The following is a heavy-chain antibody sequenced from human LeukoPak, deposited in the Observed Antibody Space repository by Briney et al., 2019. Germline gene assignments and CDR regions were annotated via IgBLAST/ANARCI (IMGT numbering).Heavy chain of an antibody. Sequence: SETLSLTCTVSGGSISSYYWSWIRQPPGMGLEWIGYIYYSGSTNYNPSLKSRVTISVDTSKNQFSLKLSSVTAADTAVYYCAGVTAILDWFDPWGQGTLVTVSS. J-gene: IGHJ5*02. CDR3: AGVTAILDWFDP. V-gene: IGHV4-59*08. CDR1: GGSISSYY. CDR2: IYYSGST. D-gene: IGHD2-21*02.